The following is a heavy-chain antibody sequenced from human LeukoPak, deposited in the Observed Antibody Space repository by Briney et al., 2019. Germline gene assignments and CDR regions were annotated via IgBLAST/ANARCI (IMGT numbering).Heavy chain of an antibody. D-gene: IGHD4-17*01. CDR1: GGSISSGDYY. J-gene: IGHJ2*01. CDR3: ARLARSTRDYSWHFDL. Sequence: SETLSLTCTVSGGSISSGDYYWSWIRQPPGKGLEWIGYIYYSGSIYYNPSLKSRVTISVDTSKNHFSLKLSSVTVADMAVYYCARLARSTRDYSWHFDLWGRGTLVTVSS. V-gene: IGHV4-30-4*01. CDR2: IYYSGSI.